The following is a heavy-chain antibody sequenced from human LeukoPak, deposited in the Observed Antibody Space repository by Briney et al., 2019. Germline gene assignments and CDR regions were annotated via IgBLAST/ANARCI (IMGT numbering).Heavy chain of an antibody. Sequence: SETLSLTCTVSGGSISSGGYYWSWIRQHPGKGLEWIGYIYYSGSTYYNPSLKSRVTISVDTSKNQFSLKLSSVTAADTAVYYCARVSSSWYYFDYWGQGTLVTVSS. CDR1: GGSISSGGYY. CDR2: IYYSGST. V-gene: IGHV4-31*03. CDR3: ARVSSSWYYFDY. J-gene: IGHJ4*02. D-gene: IGHD6-13*01.